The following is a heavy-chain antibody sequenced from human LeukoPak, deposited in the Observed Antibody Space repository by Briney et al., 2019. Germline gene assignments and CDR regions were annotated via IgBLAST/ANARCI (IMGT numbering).Heavy chain of an antibody. J-gene: IGHJ4*02. CDR1: GGSISSSSYY. V-gene: IGHV4-39*01. D-gene: IGHD3-10*01. CDR2: IYYSGST. CDR3: ARRAMVRGGAYFDY. Sequence: SETLSLTCTVSGGSISSSSYYWGWIRQPPGKGLEWIGSIYYSGSTYYNPSLKSRVTISVDTSKNQFSLKLSSVTAADTAVYYCARRAMVRGGAYFDYWGQGTLVTVSS.